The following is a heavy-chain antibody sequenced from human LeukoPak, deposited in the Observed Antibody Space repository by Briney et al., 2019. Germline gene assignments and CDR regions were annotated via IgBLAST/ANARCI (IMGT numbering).Heavy chain of an antibody. CDR1: GFTFSSYS. D-gene: IGHD4-17*01. J-gene: IGHJ4*02. V-gene: IGHV3-21*01. Sequence: GGSLRLSCAASGFTFSSYSMNWVRQAPGKGLEWGSSISSSSSYIYYADSVKGRFTISRDNAKNSLYLQMNSLRAEDTAVYYCAKRRTVNSAFDYWGQGTLVTVSS. CDR3: AKRRTVNSAFDY. CDR2: ISSSSSYI.